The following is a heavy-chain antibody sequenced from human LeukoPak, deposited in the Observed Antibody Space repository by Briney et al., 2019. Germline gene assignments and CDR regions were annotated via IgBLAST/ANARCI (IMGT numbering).Heavy chain of an antibody. CDR3: ARVHSGSYYLYYFDY. CDR1: GGSISSYY. CDR2: IYYSGST. D-gene: IGHD1-26*01. Sequence: PSETLSLTCTVSGGSISSYYWSWIRQPPGKGLEWIGYIYYSGSTNYNPSLKSRVTISVDTSKNQFSLKLSSVTAADTAVYYCARVHSGSYYLYYFDYWGQGALVTVSS. V-gene: IGHV4-59*01. J-gene: IGHJ4*02.